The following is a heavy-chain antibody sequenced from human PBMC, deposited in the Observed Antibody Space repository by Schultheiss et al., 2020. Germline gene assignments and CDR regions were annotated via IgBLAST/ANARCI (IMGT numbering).Heavy chain of an antibody. CDR3: ARQPYSNWYLDL. CDR2: IYYSGST. CDR1: GGSISSYY. D-gene: IGHD4-11*01. Sequence: SATLSLTCTVSGGSISSYYWSWIRQPPGKGLEWIGYIYYSGSTNYNPSLKSRVTISVDTSKNQFSLKLSSVTAADTAVYYCARQPYSNWYLDLWGRGTLVTVSS. J-gene: IGHJ2*01. V-gene: IGHV4-59*08.